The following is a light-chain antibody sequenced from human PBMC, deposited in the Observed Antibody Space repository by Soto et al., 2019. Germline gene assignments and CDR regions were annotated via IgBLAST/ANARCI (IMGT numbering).Light chain of an antibody. CDR1: SSNIGALFG. CDR3: QSYDSRLSSVV. V-gene: IGLV1-40*01. CDR2: LNG. Sequence: QSVLTQPPSVSGAPGQRITISCTGSSSNIGALFGVHWYQHLPGSAPRLLFYLNGDRPSGVPDRFSAFKSGSSASLVITGLQAEDEAAYYCQSYDSRLSSVVFGGGTQLTVL. J-gene: IGLJ3*02.